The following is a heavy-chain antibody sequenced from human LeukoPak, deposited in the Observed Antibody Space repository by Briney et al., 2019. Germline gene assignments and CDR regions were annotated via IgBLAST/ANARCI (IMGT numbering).Heavy chain of an antibody. CDR2: IIPIFGTA. Sequence: SVKVSCKASGGTFSSYAISWVRQAPGQGLEWMGGIIPIFGTANYAQKFQGRVTITTDESTSTAYMELSSLRSEGTAVYYCARAREFGGYEPHLYYYMDVWGKGTTVTVSS. J-gene: IGHJ6*03. CDR3: ARAREFGGYEPHLYYYMDV. V-gene: IGHV1-69*05. D-gene: IGHD3-10*01. CDR1: GGTFSSYA.